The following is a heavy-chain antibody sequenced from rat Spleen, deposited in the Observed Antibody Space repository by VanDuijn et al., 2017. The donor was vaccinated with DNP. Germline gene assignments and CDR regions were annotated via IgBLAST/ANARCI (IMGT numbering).Heavy chain of an antibody. CDR3: TRESWGYVMDA. CDR2: MQTGGDT. J-gene: IGHJ4*01. D-gene: IGHD5-1*01. V-gene: IGHV2-19*01. Sequence: QVQLKESGPGLVQPSQTLSLACTVSGFSLTSFHIHWFRQPPGKGLEWMGRMQTGGDTDFTSALKSRLSISRDTSKSQVFLQMNSLQTEDTAMYFCTRESWGYVMDAWGQGASVTVSS. CDR1: GFSLTSFH.